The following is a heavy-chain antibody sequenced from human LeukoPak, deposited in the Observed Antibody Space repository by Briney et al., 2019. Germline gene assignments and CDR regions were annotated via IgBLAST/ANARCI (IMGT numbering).Heavy chain of an antibody. CDR2: LEQQGSGK. CDR1: VTTLRTHL. CDR3: ARETRGLVGSY. Sequence: GGSLRLSCAASVTTLRTHLMTLFRQPRGKGLEVVASLEQQGSGKYYVASVKGRFTISGDNAANSLYLQMNSLRAEDTAVYYCARETRGLVGSYWGQGTLVTVSS. D-gene: IGHD1-26*01. V-gene: IGHV3-7*05. J-gene: IGHJ4*02.